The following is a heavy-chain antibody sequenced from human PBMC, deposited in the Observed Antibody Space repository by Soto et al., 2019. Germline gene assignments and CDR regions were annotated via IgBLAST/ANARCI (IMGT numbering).Heavy chain of an antibody. CDR3: ARVTYYYSSGSNYYYYGMDV. J-gene: IGHJ6*02. V-gene: IGHV3-7*03. Sequence: GGSLRLSCAASGFTFSSYWMSWVRQAPGKGLEWVANIKQDGSEKYYVDSVKGRFTISRDNAKNSLYLQMNSLRAEDTAVYYCARVTYYYSSGSNYYYYGMDVWGQGTTVTVSS. D-gene: IGHD3-10*01. CDR2: IKQDGSEK. CDR1: GFTFSSYW.